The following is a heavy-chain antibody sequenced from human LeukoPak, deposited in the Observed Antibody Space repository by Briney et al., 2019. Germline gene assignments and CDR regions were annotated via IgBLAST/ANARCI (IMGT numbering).Heavy chain of an antibody. CDR1: GFTFSSYT. J-gene: IGHJ4*02. V-gene: IGHV3-48*04. D-gene: IGHD3-22*01. CDR3: AREGPYDSSGYYHFDY. CDR2: ITTSSSIM. Sequence: GGSLRLSCAASGFTFSSYTMNWVRQAPGKGLEWLSYITTSSSIMCYADSVKGRFTISRDNAKNSLYLQMSSLRAEDTAVYYCAREGPYDSSGYYHFDYWGQGTLVTVSS.